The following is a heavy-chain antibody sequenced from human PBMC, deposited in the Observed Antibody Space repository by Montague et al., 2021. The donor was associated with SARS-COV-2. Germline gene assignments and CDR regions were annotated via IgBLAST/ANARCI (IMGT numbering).Heavy chain of an antibody. CDR1: GGSLSGYY. CDR3: ARGATAMVLFEVYYYGMDV. V-gene: IGHV4-34*01. Sequence: SETLSLTCAVYGGSLSGYYWSWIRQPPGKGLEWIGEINHSGSTNYNPSLKSRVTISVDTSKNQFSLKLTSVTAADTAVYYCARGATAMVLFEVYYYGMDVWGQGTTVTASS. D-gene: IGHD5-18*01. J-gene: IGHJ6*02. CDR2: INHSGST.